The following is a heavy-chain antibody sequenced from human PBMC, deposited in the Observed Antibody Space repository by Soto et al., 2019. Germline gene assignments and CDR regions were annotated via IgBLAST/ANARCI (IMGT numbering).Heavy chain of an antibody. D-gene: IGHD1-1*01. CDR2: IYPTTGRA. J-gene: IGHJ4*02. V-gene: IGHV4-4*02. CDR1: GYSISSTYW. Sequence: QVQLQESGPGLVKPSGTLSLTCDVLGYSISSTYWWSWVRQSPLEGLEWIGEIYPTTGRANYNPSLRSRVTISADSSKNQFSLNLRSVTAADTAVYYCARHVGVTGTRGFDYWGQGIPVSVSS. CDR3: ARHVGVTGTRGFDY.